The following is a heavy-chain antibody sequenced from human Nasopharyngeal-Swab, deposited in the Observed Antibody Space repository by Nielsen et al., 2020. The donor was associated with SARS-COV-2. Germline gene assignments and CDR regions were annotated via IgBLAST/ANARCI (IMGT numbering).Heavy chain of an antibody. CDR1: SGSISSSNW. Sequence: SDTLSLTCAVSSGSISSSNWWSWVRQPPGQGLEWIGEIYHSGSTNYNPSLKSRVTISVDESKNQFSLKLSSVTAADTAVYFCARDVVGATTTDAFDIWGQGTRVTVAS. CDR2: IYHSGST. V-gene: IGHV4-4*02. CDR3: ARDVVGATTTDAFDI. D-gene: IGHD1-26*01. J-gene: IGHJ3*02.